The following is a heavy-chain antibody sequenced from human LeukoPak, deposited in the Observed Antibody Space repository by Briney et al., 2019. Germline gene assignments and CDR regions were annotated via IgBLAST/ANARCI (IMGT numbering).Heavy chain of an antibody. V-gene: IGHV4-34*01. Sequence: SETLSLTCAVYGGSFSGYYWTWIRQPPGKGLEWIGEINHSGSTNYNPSLKSRVTISVDTSKNQFSLKLSSVTAADTAVYYCARLKATVSIHAYFDSWGQGTLVTVSS. D-gene: IGHD4-17*01. CDR1: GGSFSGYY. CDR3: ARLKATVSIHAYFDS. CDR2: INHSGST. J-gene: IGHJ4*02.